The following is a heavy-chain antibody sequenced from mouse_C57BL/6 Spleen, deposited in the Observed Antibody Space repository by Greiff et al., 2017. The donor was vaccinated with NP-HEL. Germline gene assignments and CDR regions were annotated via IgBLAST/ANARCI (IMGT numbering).Heavy chain of an antibody. D-gene: IGHD2-1*01. CDR3: ASIYYGNFNDY. CDR2: INPNNGGT. CDR1: GYTFTDYN. J-gene: IGHJ2*01. V-gene: IGHV1-22*01. Sequence: EVQLQQSGPELVKPGASVTMSCKASGYTFTDYNMHWVKQSHGKSLEWIGYINPNNGGTSYNQKFKGKATLTVNKSSSTAYMELRSLTSEDSAVYYCASIYYGNFNDYWGQGTTLTVSS.